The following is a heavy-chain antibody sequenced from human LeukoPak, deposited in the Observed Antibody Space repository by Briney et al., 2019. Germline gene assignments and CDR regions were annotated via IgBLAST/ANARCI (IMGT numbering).Heavy chain of an antibody. CDR2: IKQDGSEK. V-gene: IGHV3-7*01. CDR1: AFTFSDYW. CDR3: ASRAAAGFVFSDY. J-gene: IGHJ4*02. D-gene: IGHD6-13*01. Sequence: PGGSLRLSCAASAFTFSDYWMSWVRQAPGKGLEWVANIKQDGSEKYYVDSVKGRFTISRDNAKNSLYLQMNSLRAEDTAVYYCASRAAAGFVFSDYWGQETLVTVSS.